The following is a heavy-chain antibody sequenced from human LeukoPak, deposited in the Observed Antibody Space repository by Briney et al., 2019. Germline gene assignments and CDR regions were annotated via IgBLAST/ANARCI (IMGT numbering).Heavy chain of an antibody. CDR3: ARHDIAAAGPRGAFDI. D-gene: IGHD6-13*01. CDR1: GGSISSYY. Sequence: SETLSLTCTVSGGSISSYYWSWIRQPPGKGLEGIGYIYYSGSTNYNPSLKSRVTISVDTSKNQFSLKLSSVTAADTAVYYCARHDIAAAGPRGAFDIWGQGTMVTVSS. V-gene: IGHV4-59*08. CDR2: IYYSGST. J-gene: IGHJ3*02.